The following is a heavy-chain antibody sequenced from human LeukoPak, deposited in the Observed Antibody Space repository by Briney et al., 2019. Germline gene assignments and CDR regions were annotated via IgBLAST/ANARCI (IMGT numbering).Heavy chain of an antibody. CDR1: GFTFSSYG. V-gene: IGHV3-30*18. J-gene: IGHJ4*02. CDR2: IPYDGSNK. D-gene: IGHD6-19*01. CDR3: AKDRYSSGLYFDY. Sequence: PGRSLRLSCAASGFTFSSYGMHWVRQAPGKGLEWVAVIPYDGSNKYYADSVKGRFTISRDNSKNTLYLQMNSLRAEDTAVYYCAKDRYSSGLYFDYWGQGTLVTVSS.